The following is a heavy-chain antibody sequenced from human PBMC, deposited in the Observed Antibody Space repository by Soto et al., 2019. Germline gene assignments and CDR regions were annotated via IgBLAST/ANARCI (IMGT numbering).Heavy chain of an antibody. J-gene: IGHJ5*02. CDR2: IWYDGSNK. CDR1: GFTFSSYG. V-gene: IGHV3-33*01. Sequence: GGSLRLSCAASGFTFSSYGMHWVRQAPGKGLEWVAVIWYDGSNKYYADSVKGRFTISRDNSKNTLYLQMNSLRAEDKAVYYCARDLNNYGSWFDPWGQGTLVTVSS. D-gene: IGHD3-16*01. CDR3: ARDLNNYGSWFDP.